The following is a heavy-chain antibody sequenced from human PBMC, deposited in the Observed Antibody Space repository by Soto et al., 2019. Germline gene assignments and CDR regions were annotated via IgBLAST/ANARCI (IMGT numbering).Heavy chain of an antibody. J-gene: IGHJ4*02. Sequence: SETLSLTCTVSDGSISSYHWGWIRQPPGKGLEWIAYLYYSGSTNYNPSLESRVTISVDTSKNQFSLKLSSVTAADTAVYYCAGRRRGSSPGSWYFDSWGRGTLVTVSS. CDR1: DGSISSYH. V-gene: IGHV4-59*01. CDR2: LYYSGST. D-gene: IGHD2-15*01. CDR3: AGRRRGSSPGSWYFDS.